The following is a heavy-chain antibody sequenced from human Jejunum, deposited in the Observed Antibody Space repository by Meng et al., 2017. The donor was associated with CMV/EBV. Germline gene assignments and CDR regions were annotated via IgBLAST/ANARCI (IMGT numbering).Heavy chain of an antibody. D-gene: IGHD6-13*01. CDR2: ITSDSRYI. V-gene: IGHV3-21*01. CDR1: GLSFNTYT. CDR3: ATDYRLGAGPN. J-gene: IGHJ4*02. Sequence: FAASGLSFNTYTMNWVRQAPGKGLEWVSSITSDSRYIFQADSVQGRFTISRDNAKKSLYLQMNGLRAADTAVYYCATDYRLGAGPNWGQRTLVTVSS.